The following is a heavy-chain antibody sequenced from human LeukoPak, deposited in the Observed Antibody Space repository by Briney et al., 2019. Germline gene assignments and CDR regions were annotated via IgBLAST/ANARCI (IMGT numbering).Heavy chain of an antibody. CDR3: ARTCYYETSGWKPDY. V-gene: IGHV3-49*03. Sequence: GGSLRLSCTASGFTFGDYGVTWFRQAPGKGLEWTAFIRTKSHGGTTEYAASVKGRFTISRDDSETVAYLQMNGLKTEDTAMYYCARTCYYETSGWKPDYWGQGTLVTVSS. J-gene: IGHJ4*02. CDR2: IRTKSHGGTT. CDR1: GFTFGDYG. D-gene: IGHD3-22*01.